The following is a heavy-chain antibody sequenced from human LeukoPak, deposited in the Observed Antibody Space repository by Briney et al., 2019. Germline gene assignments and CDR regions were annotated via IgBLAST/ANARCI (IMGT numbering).Heavy chain of an antibody. CDR1: GGSISSYY. CDR2: IYSSGST. Sequence: ETESLTCTVSGGSISSYYWSWIWQPPGKGLEWIGYIYSSGSTDYNPSLKSRVTISVDTSKSQFSLKLSSVTAADTAIYYCARDPSTCYFDYWDQGTLATVTS. V-gene: IGHV4-59*01. J-gene: IGHJ4*02. CDR3: ARDPSTCYFDY.